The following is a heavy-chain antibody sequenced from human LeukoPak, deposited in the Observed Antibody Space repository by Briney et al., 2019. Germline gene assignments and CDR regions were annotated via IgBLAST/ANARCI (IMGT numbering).Heavy chain of an antibody. V-gene: IGHV3-30*02. CDR3: AKGPSVVTAPHYYYYMDV. D-gene: IGHD2-21*02. CDR2: IRYDGSNK. J-gene: IGHJ6*03. Sequence: GGSLRLSCAASGFTFSSYGMHWVRQAPGKGLEWVAFIRYDGSNKYYADSVKGRFTISRDNSKNTLHLQMNSLRAEDTAVYYCAKGPSVVTAPHYYYYMDVWGKGPRSPSP. CDR1: GFTFSSYG.